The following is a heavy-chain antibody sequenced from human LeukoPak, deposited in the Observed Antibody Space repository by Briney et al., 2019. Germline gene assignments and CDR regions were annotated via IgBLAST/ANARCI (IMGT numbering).Heavy chain of an antibody. CDR2: IKKDGSEK. J-gene: IGHJ5*02. CDR3: ARYYYGSGTSFDP. CDR1: GFTFSDYW. Sequence: SGGSLRLSCAASGFTFSDYWMSWLHQAPGKGLEWVANIKKDGSEKSYVDSVKGRFTISRDNAKNSLYLQMNSLRAEDTAVFYCARYYYGSGTSFDPWGQGTLVTVSS. D-gene: IGHD3-10*01. V-gene: IGHV3-7*01.